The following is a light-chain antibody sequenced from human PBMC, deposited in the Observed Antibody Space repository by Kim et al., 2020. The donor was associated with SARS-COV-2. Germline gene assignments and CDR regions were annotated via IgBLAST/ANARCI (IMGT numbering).Light chain of an antibody. CDR2: GAS. Sequence: SASVGDRVTITCRASQDIRNDLGWYQQNPGRAPKRLIYGASSLQSGVPSRFSGSGSGTEFTLTISVQPEDFATYFCLQHSTYPITFGQGTRLEIK. CDR3: LQHSTYPIT. J-gene: IGKJ5*01. CDR1: QDIRND. V-gene: IGKV1-17*01.